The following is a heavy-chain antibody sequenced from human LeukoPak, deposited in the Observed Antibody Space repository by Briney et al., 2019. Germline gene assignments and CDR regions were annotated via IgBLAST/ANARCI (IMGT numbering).Heavy chain of an antibody. V-gene: IGHV3-7*01. J-gene: IGHJ5*02. CDR1: GFHFTTYW. D-gene: IGHD6-19*01. CDR2: IKKDGTEK. CDR3: AREGGSGWYSGWFDP. Sequence: GGSLRLSCAASGFHFTTYWMSWVRQAPGKGLEWVANIKKDGTEKKYVDSVKGRFTISRDNAKNSLYLQMNSLRAEDTALYYCAREGGSGWYSGWFDPWGQGTLVTVSS.